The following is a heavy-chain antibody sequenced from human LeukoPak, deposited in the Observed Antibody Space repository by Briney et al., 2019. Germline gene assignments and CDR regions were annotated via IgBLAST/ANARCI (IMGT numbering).Heavy chain of an antibody. J-gene: IGHJ4*02. CDR2: INAGNGNT. CDR1: GYTFTSYA. D-gene: IGHD3-3*01. Sequence: ASVKVSCKASGYTFTSYAMHWVRQAPGQRLEWMGWINAGNGNTKYSQKFQGRVTMTRDTSISTAYMELSRLRSDDTAVYYCASGNDFWSGYYTSWGQGTLVTVSS. V-gene: IGHV1-3*01. CDR3: ASGNDFWSGYYTS.